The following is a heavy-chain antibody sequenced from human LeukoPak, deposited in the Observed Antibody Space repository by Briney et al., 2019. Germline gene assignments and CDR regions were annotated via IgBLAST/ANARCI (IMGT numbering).Heavy chain of an antibody. V-gene: IGHV3-7*03. D-gene: IGHD2-2*01. J-gene: IGHJ4*02. CDR1: GFTFSSSW. Sequence: GGSLRLSCVASGFTFSSSWMSWVRRAPGKGLEWVANIKQDGTEEYYVDSVRGRFSISKDNAKNSLYLQMNSLRAEDTAVYYCARDPCHGALDYWGQGALVTVSS. CDR3: ARDPCHGALDY. CDR2: IKQDGTEE.